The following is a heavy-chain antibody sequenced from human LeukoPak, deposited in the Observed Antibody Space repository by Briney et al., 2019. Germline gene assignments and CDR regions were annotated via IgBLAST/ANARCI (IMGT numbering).Heavy chain of an antibody. Sequence: TGGSLRLSCAASGLSVSRHAMSCVRQAPGKGLEWVSTTGLNSVNTLCAESVQGRFSISRDNSKNTLDLQMDNLRVDDTAVYYCAKGDDIGKHPTRAYYFDTWAQGTLVTVSS. CDR2: TGLNSVNT. CDR3: AKGDDIGKHPTRAYYFDT. CDR1: GLSVSRHA. V-gene: IGHV3-23*01. D-gene: IGHD5-24*01. J-gene: IGHJ4*02.